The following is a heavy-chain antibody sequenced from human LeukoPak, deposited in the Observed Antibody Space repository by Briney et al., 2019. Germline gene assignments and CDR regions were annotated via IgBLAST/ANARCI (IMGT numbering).Heavy chain of an antibody. CDR3: ARELTGYWQQY. J-gene: IGHJ4*02. D-gene: IGHD3-9*01. CDR2: ISYDGSNQ. CDR1: GFTFSSYA. Sequence: GGSLRLSCAASGFTFSSYAMHWVRQAPGKGLEWVAIISYDGSNQYYADSVKGRFTISRDSSQNTLYLQMNSLRAEDTAVYYCARELTGYWQQYWGQGTLVTVSS. V-gene: IGHV3-30*04.